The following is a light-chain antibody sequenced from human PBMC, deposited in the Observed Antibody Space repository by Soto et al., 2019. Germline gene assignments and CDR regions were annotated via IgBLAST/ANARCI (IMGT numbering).Light chain of an antibody. J-gene: IGLJ1*01. CDR3: SSYTSSSTLVV. V-gene: IGLV2-14*01. CDR2: AVS. Sequence: QSALTQPASVSGSPGQSITISCTGTSSDVGDYNYVSWYQQHPGKAPKLMIYAVSNRPTGVSNRFSGSKSGNTPSLTISGLQAEDEADYYCSSYTSSSTLVVFGTGTKVTVL. CDR1: SSDVGDYNY.